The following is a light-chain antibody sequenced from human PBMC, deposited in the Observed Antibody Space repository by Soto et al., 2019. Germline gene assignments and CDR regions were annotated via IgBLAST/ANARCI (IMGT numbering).Light chain of an antibody. CDR2: GAT. V-gene: IGKV3-20*01. CDR1: QSVRGSY. CDR3: QQYDSTPLYT. Sequence: EIVLTQSPGTLSLSPGERATLSCRASQSVRGSYLAWYRQRPGQAPRLLIYGATSRATGIPDRFSGSGSGTDFTLTISRLEPEDFAVYYCQQYDSTPLYTFCQGTKLEIK. J-gene: IGKJ2*01.